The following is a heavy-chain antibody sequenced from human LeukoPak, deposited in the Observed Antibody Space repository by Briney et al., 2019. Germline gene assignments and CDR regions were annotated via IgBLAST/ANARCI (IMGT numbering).Heavy chain of an antibody. CDR1: GFTFSNYG. CDR3: AKDNPLDY. D-gene: IGHD1-14*01. J-gene: IGHJ4*02. CDR2: IRYDGNNK. V-gene: IGHV3-30*02. Sequence: GGSLRLSCGVSGFTFSNYGMLWVRQAPGKGLEWVAFIRYDGNNKLYADSVKGRFTISRDNSKNTVYLHINSLRTEDTALYYCAKDNPLDYWGQGTLVIVSS.